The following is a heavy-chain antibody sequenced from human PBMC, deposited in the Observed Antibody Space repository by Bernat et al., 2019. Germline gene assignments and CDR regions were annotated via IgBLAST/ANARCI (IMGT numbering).Heavy chain of an antibody. V-gene: IGHV3-30*18. Sequence: QVQLVESGGGVVQPGRSLRLSCAASGFTFSSYGMHWVRQAPGKGLEWVAVISYDGSNKYYADSVKGRFTISRVNSKNTLYLQMNSLRAEDTAVYYCAKTDAKYYYDSSGYDVADWGQGTLVTVSS. D-gene: IGHD3-22*01. CDR1: GFTFSSYG. CDR2: ISYDGSNK. J-gene: IGHJ4*02. CDR3: AKTDAKYYYDSSGYDVAD.